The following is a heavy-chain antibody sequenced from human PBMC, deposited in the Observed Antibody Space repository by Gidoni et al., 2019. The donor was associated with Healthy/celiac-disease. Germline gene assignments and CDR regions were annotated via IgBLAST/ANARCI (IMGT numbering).Heavy chain of an antibody. CDR1: GGSFSGYY. D-gene: IGHD6-6*01. V-gene: IGHV4-34*01. CDR2: INHSGST. Sequence: QVQLQQWGAGLLKPSETLSLTCAVYGGSFSGYYWSWIRQPPGKGLEWIGEINHSGSTNYNPSLKSRVTISVDTSKNQFSLKLSSVTAADTAVYYCARGGSSPRYYYYYYMDVWGKGTTVTVSS. J-gene: IGHJ6*03. CDR3: ARGGSSPRYYYYYYMDV.